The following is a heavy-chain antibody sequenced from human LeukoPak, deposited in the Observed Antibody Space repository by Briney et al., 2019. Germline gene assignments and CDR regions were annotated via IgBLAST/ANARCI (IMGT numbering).Heavy chain of an antibody. CDR1: GFTISGHA. CDR3: ARDQNYDRTTD. CDR2: IKQDGTEK. J-gene: IGHJ4*02. D-gene: IGHD3-22*01. V-gene: IGHV3-7*03. Sequence: GGSLRLSCVASGFTISGHAMIWVRQAPGKGLEWVANIKQDGTEKYYVDSVKGRFTISRDNAKNSLYLQMNSLRAEDTAVYYCARDQNYDRTTDWGQGTLVTVSS.